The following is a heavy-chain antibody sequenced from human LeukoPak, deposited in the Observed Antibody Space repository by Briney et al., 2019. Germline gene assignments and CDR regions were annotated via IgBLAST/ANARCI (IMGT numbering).Heavy chain of an antibody. V-gene: IGHV3-23*01. J-gene: IGHJ6*02. CDR3: AKDKEDYGAYYYGMDV. D-gene: IGHD4-17*01. Sequence: GGSLRLSCAASGFTFSSYAMSWVRQAPGKGLEWVSAISGSGGSTYYADSVKGRFTISRDNSKNTLYLQMNSLRAEDTAVYYCAKDKEDYGAYYYGMDVWGQGTTVTVSS. CDR2: ISGSGGST. CDR1: GFTFSSYA.